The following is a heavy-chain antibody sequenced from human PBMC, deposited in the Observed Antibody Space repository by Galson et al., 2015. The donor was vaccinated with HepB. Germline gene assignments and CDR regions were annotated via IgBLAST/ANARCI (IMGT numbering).Heavy chain of an antibody. D-gene: IGHD5-12*01. V-gene: IGHV1-24*01. Sequence: SVKVSCKVSGYIFTELSMHWVRQAPGKGLEWMGRFDPEDGETSYAQKFQGRITMTEDRSTDTVYMELTGLRSEDTAVYYCAAVPRRYSAYDKRFDYWGQGTLVTVS. CDR1: GYIFTELS. CDR2: FDPEDGET. J-gene: IGHJ4*02. CDR3: AAVPRRYSAYDKRFDY.